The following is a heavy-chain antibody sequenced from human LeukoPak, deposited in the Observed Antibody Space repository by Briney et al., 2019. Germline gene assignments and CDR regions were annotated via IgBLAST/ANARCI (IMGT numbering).Heavy chain of an antibody. V-gene: IGHV3-7*01. CDR1: GFTFSSYW. Sequence: GSLRLSCAASGFTFSSYWMSWVRQAPGKGLEWVANIRQDGSEKYYVDSVKGRFTISRDNAKNSPYLQMNSLRAEDTAVYYCARGPTKGNAFDIWGQGTMVTVSS. CDR2: IRQDGSEK. J-gene: IGHJ3*02. CDR3: ARGPTKGNAFDI. D-gene: IGHD2-8*01.